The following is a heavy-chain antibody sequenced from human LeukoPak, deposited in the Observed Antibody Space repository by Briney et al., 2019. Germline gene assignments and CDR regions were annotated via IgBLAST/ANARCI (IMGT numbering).Heavy chain of an antibody. Sequence: GGSLRLSCAASGFVFSHNWMSWVRQVPGKGLEWVANLKPDGSDKYYVDSVKGRFTISRDNAKNSLYLQMDSLRAEDTAVYYCASELQWSFYYWGQGTLVTVSS. D-gene: IGHD2-15*01. CDR3: ASELQWSFYY. J-gene: IGHJ4*02. CDR1: GFVFSHNW. CDR2: LKPDGSDK. V-gene: IGHV3-7*04.